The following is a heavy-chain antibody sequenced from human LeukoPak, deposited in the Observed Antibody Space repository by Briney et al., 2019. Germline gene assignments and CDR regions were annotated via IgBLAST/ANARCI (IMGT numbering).Heavy chain of an antibody. CDR1: GGSISSYF. D-gene: IGHD3-22*01. V-gene: IGHV4-59*12. CDR2: IYYSGST. CDR3: ARSYDSSGYNKYYFDY. Sequence: SETLSLTCTVSGGSISSYFWSWIRQPPGKGLEWIGDIYYSGSTNYNPSLKSRVTISVDTSKNQFSLKLSSVTAADTAVYYCARSYDSSGYNKYYFDYWGQGTLVTVSS. J-gene: IGHJ4*02.